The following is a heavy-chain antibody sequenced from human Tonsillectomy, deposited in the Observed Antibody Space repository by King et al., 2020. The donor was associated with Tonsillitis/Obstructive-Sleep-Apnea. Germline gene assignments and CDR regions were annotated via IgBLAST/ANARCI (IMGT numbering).Heavy chain of an antibody. D-gene: IGHD2-2*01. CDR1: GFTFDDYA. J-gene: IGHJ4*02. Sequence: QLVQSGGGLVEPGRSLRLSCAASGFTFDDYAMHWVRHAPGKGLEWVSGITWNSGYTAYADSVKGRFTISRDNAKNSLYLQMNSLTAEDTAFYYCTKAFPTFCSTTRCPFDYWGQGTLVTVSS. V-gene: IGHV3-9*01. CDR2: ITWNSGYT. CDR3: TKAFPTFCSTTRCPFDY.